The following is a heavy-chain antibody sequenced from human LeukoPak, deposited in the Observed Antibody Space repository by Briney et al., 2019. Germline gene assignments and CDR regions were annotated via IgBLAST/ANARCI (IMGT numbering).Heavy chain of an antibody. CDR3: AKGRDLLIYSAFDI. J-gene: IGHJ3*02. Sequence: GGSLRLSCAASGFTFSNYAMSWVRQAPGKGLEWVSSFSGRGGSTDYADSVKGRFSISRDSSKNRLYLQMNSLRAEDTAVYYCAKGRDLLIYSAFDIWDQGTLVTVSS. D-gene: IGHD3/OR15-3a*01. CDR2: FSGRGGST. V-gene: IGHV3-23*01. CDR1: GFTFSNYA.